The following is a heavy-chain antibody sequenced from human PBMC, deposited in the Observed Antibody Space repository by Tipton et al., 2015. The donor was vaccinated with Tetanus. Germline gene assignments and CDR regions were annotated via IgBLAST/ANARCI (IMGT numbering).Heavy chain of an antibody. J-gene: IGHJ4*02. CDR3: ARAHYDIVWGSYRPSSAGYFFDY. CDR2: INYSGST. Sequence: TLSLTCTVSSGPISTYYWSWIRQPPGKGLEWIGYINYSGSTNYNPSLRSRVTISVDTSKKHFSLKLSSVTSADTAVYYCARAHYDIVWGSYRPSSAGYFFDYWGQGTLVIVSS. CDR1: SGPISTYY. D-gene: IGHD3-16*02. V-gene: IGHV4-59*01.